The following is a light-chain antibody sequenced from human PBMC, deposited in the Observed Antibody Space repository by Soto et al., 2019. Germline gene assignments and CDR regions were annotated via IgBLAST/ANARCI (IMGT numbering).Light chain of an antibody. CDR3: QTWATEIQV. V-gene: IGLV4-69*01. Sequence: QPVLTQSPSASASLGASVKLTCTLSSGHSSFAIAWHQQQPDKGPRYLMKVNSDGSHSKGDGIPDRFSGSSSGAERYLTISSLQSEDEADYYCQTWATEIQVFGIGTKLTVL. J-gene: IGLJ1*01. CDR1: SGHSSFA. CDR2: VNSDGSH.